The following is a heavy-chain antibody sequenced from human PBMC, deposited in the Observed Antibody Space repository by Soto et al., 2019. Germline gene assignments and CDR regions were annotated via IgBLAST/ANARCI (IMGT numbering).Heavy chain of an antibody. V-gene: IGHV4-31*03. D-gene: IGHD1-1*01. Sequence: QVQLQESGPGLVKPSQTLSLTCTVSGGSISSGGTGSYWTWIRQLPGKGLEWIGYIYYTGNTNYNPPLKSRTTISIDTSENQFSLKLTSVTAADPAVYFCASGHDAYKVRYWGQGTLVTVSS. CDR1: GGSISSGGTGSY. J-gene: IGHJ4*02. CDR3: ASGHDAYKVRY. CDR2: IYYTGNT.